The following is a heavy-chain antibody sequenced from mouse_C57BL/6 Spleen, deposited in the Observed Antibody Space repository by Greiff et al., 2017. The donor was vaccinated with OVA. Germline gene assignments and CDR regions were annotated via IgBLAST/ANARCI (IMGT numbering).Heavy chain of an antibody. CDR3: AIGENYSNYDWFAY. V-gene: IGHV1-74*01. CDR2: IHPSDSDT. D-gene: IGHD2-5*01. Sequence: QVQLQQPGAELVKPGASVKVSCKASGYTFTSYWMHWVKQRPGQGLEWIGRIHPSDSDTNYNQKFKGKATLTVDKSSSTAYMQLSSLTSEDSAVYYCAIGENYSNYDWFAYWGQGTLVTVSA. CDR1: GYTFTSYW. J-gene: IGHJ3*01.